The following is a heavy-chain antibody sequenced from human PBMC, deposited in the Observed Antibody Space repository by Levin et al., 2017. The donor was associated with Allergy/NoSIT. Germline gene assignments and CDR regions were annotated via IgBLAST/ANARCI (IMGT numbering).Heavy chain of an antibody. CDR1: GHTFVGYY. CDR2: INPNSGGT. Sequence: AASVKVSCKASGHTFVGYYMHWVRQAPGQGLEWMGWINPNSGGTNYAQKFQGRVTMTRDTSITTAYMELSALRSDDTAIYYWARDRTNYYGFLDYWGRGTLVTVSS. J-gene: IGHJ4*02. CDR3: ARDRTNYYGFLDY. V-gene: IGHV1-2*02. D-gene: IGHD3-10*01.